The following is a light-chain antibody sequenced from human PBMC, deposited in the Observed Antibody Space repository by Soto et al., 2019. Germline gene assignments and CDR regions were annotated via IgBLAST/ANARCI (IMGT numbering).Light chain of an antibody. J-gene: IGLJ3*02. CDR3: FSYAGSSRV. CDR1: SSYVGSYNL. Sequence: QSALTQPASVSGSPGQSITISCTGTSSYVGSYNLVSWYQQHPGKAPKLMIYEVSKRPSGVSNRFSGSKSGNTASLTISGLQAEDEADYYCFSYAGSSRVFGGGTKLTVL. V-gene: IGLV2-23*02. CDR2: EVS.